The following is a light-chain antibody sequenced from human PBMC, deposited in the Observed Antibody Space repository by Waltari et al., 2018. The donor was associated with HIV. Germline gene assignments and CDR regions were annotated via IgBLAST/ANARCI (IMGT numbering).Light chain of an antibody. CDR1: NSNIGSNY. J-gene: IGLJ2*01. CDR2: KNN. Sequence: QSVLTQPPSASGTPGQRATISCFGSNSNIGSNYVYWYQQLPGMAPKLLIYKNNHRPSGVPDRFAGSKSGTSASLAISGLRSEDEADYYCAAWDDRLNLVFGGGTKLTVL. V-gene: IGLV1-47*01. CDR3: AAWDDRLNLV.